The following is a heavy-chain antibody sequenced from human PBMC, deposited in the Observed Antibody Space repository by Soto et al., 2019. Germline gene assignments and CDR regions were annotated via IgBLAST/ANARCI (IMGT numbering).Heavy chain of an antibody. CDR2: LIPVFGSP. CDR3: TRVLGYTFEPGKTRYYAMDV. D-gene: IGHD5-18*01. CDR1: GGTFSKEA. Sequence: QVQLVQSGAEVKKPGSSVPVSCKTSGGTFSKEAINWLRQAPGQGLEWMGLLIPVFGSPIYAQKFQGRIRITADESTSTAFMDLSSLRSEDTAVYYCTRVLGYTFEPGKTRYYAMDVWGQGTTVSISS. J-gene: IGHJ6*02. V-gene: IGHV1-69*01.